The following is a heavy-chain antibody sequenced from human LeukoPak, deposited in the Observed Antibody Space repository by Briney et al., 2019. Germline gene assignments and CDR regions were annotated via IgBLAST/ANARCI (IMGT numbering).Heavy chain of an antibody. CDR1: GGSISRGGYY. CDR3: AREGSSGYYYHGIDY. CDR2: IYYSGST. J-gene: IGHJ4*02. Sequence: SETLSLTCTVSGGSISRGGYYWSWIRQHPGKGLEWIGYIYYSGSTYYNPSLKSRVTISVDTSKNQFSLKLSSVTAADTAVYYCAREGSSGYYYHGIDYWGQGTLVTVSS. D-gene: IGHD3-22*01. V-gene: IGHV4-31*03.